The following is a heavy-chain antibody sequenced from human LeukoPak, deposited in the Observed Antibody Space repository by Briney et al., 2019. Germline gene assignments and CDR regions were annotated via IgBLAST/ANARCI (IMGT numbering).Heavy chain of an antibody. Sequence: GGSPRLSCAASGFTFSSYAMSWVRQAPGKGLEWVSAISGSGGSTYYADSVKGRFTISRDNSNNTLFLQMNSLRAEDTAVYYCAKVRTGHYFDYWGQGTLVTVSS. V-gene: IGHV3-23*01. CDR3: AKVRTGHYFDY. J-gene: IGHJ4*02. CDR1: GFTFSSYA. CDR2: ISGSGGST. D-gene: IGHD1-1*01.